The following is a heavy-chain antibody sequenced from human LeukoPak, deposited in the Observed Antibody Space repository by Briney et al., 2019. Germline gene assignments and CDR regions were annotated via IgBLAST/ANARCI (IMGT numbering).Heavy chain of an antibody. CDR3: ARDIAAAGTPQDAFDI. Sequence: SVKVSCKASGGTFSSYAISWVRQAPGQGLEWMGGIIPIFGTANYAQKFQGRVTITADESTSTAYMELSSLRSEDTAVYYCARDIAAAGTPQDAFDIWGQGTMVTVSS. CDR2: IIPIFGTA. J-gene: IGHJ3*02. D-gene: IGHD6-13*01. CDR1: GGTFSSYA. V-gene: IGHV1-69*13.